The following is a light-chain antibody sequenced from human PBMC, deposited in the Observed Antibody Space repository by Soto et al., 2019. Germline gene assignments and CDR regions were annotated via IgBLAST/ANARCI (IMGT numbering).Light chain of an antibody. V-gene: IGLV2-14*01. CDR2: DVS. CDR3: SSYTSSSLYV. J-gene: IGLJ1*01. Sequence: QSALTQPASVSGSPGQSITISCTGTSSDVGGYTYVSWYQQLPGKDPKLMIYDVSDRPSGVSNRFSGSKSANTASLTISGLQAEDAADYYCSSYTSSSLYVFGTGTKLTVL. CDR1: SSDVGGYTY.